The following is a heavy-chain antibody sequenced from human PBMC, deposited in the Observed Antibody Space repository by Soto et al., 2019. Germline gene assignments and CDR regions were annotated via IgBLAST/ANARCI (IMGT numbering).Heavy chain of an antibody. Sequence: QVQLVQSGAEVKKPGSSVKVSCKASGGTFSSYAISWVRQAPGQGLEWMGVIIPIFGTANYAQKFQGRVTITADDTTSTAYMELSSLRSEDTAVYYCASSGYSSGLDAFDIWGQGTMVTVSS. CDR1: GGTFSSYA. V-gene: IGHV1-69*12. J-gene: IGHJ3*02. D-gene: IGHD6-19*01. CDR3: ASSGYSSGLDAFDI. CDR2: IIPIFGTA.